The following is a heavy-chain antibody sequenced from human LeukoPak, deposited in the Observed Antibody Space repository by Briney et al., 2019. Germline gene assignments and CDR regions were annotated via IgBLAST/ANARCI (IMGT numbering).Heavy chain of an antibody. Sequence: SETLSLTCTVSGYSISSGYYWGWIRQPPGKGLEWIGSIYHSGSTYYNPSLKSRVTISVDTSKNQFSLKLSSVTAADTAVYYCARVWSSGWYLDYFDYWGQGTLVTVSS. CDR1: GYSISSGYY. J-gene: IGHJ4*02. D-gene: IGHD6-19*01. CDR2: IYHSGST. CDR3: ARVWSSGWYLDYFDY. V-gene: IGHV4-38-2*02.